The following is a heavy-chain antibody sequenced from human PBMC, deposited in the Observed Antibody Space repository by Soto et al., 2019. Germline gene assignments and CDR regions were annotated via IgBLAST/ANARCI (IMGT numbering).Heavy chain of an antibody. CDR3: ARIHSSSSALES. CDR1: GGSISSGDYY. D-gene: IGHD6-6*01. CDR2: IYYSGST. J-gene: IGHJ4*02. Sequence: KTSETLSLTCTVSGGSISSGDYYWRWIRQPPGKGLEWIGYIYYSGSTYYNPSLKSRVTISVDTSKNQFSLKLSSVTAADTAVYYCARIHSSSSALESWGQGTLVTVSS. V-gene: IGHV4-30-4*01.